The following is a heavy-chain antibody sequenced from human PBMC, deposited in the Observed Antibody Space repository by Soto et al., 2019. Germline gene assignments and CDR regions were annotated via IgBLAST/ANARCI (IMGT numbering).Heavy chain of an antibody. CDR3: ARYRYYDILTGYYNDGVFDY. CDR1: GFTFSSYS. Sequence: GGSLRLSCAASGFTFSSYSMNWVRQAPGKGLEWVSYISSSSSTIYYADSVKGRFTISRDNAKNSLYLQMNSLRDEDTAVYYCARYRYYDILTGYYNDGVFDYWGQGTLVTVSS. D-gene: IGHD3-9*01. CDR2: ISSSSSTI. J-gene: IGHJ4*02. V-gene: IGHV3-48*02.